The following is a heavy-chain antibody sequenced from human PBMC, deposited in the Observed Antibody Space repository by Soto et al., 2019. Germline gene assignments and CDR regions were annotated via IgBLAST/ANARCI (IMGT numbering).Heavy chain of an antibody. D-gene: IGHD6-13*01. CDR2: ISYDGSNK. CDR1: GFTFSSYG. Sequence: GGSLRLSCAASGFTFSSYGMHWVRQAPGKGLEWVAVISYDGSNKYYADSVKGRFTISRDNSKNTLYLQMNSLRAEDTAVYYCAKDHRGRTGIGWYFDYWGQGTLVTVSS. V-gene: IGHV3-30*18. CDR3: AKDHRGRTGIGWYFDY. J-gene: IGHJ4*02.